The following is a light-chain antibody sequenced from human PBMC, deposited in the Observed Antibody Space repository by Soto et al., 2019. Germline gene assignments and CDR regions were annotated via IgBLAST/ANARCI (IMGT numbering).Light chain of an antibody. CDR3: ATWDSSLSAGV. CDR1: SSNIGNNY. CDR2: DTD. V-gene: IGLV1-51*01. Sequence: QSVLTQPPSVSAAPGQKVTISCSGSSSNIGNNYVFWYQQLPGTAPKLLIYDTDKRPSGIPDRFSGSKSGTSATLGITGLQTGDEADYYCATWDSSLSAGVFGGGTKVTVL. J-gene: IGLJ2*01.